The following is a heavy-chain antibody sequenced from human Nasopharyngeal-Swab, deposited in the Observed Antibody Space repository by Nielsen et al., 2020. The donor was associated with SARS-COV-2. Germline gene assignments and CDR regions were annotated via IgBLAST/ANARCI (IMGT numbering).Heavy chain of an antibody. J-gene: IGHJ4*02. D-gene: IGHD6-13*01. CDR2: ISELGSGITT. Sequence: GESLKISCAASGFSITAYGMTWVRQAPGKGLEWVSGISELGSGITTYYADSVKGRFTISRDNSKNTVYLQMDSLRAEDAAIYYCAKDMAAGYFFDFWGQGTLVTVSS. V-gene: IGHV3-23*01. CDR3: AKDMAAGYFFDF. CDR1: GFSITAYG.